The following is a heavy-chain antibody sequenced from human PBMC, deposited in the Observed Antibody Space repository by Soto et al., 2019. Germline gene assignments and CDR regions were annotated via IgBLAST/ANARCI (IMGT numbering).Heavy chain of an antibody. CDR3: AKVHGSGSPYFAY. CDR2: ISGSGGST. CDR1: GFTFSSYA. Sequence: EVQLLESGGGLVQPGGSLRLSCAASGFTFSSYAMNWVRQAPGKRLEWVSAISGSGGSTYYADSVKGGFTSSKDNTKNALCLQMTSPGAEDTAVYYCAKVHGSGSPYFAYWGHGTLVSFSS. J-gene: IGHJ4*01. D-gene: IGHD3-10*01. V-gene: IGHV3-23*01.